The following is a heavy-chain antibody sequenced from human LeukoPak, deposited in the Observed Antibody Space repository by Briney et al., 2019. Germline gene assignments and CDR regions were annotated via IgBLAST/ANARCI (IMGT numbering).Heavy chain of an antibody. Sequence: PGGSLRLSCAASGFTFTNAGIHWVRLAAGKGLEWVSFISHDGTNKYYSDSVDGRFTVSRLNSQDTVYLQMTDLRLDDTATYYCASEDVDTGDFWGQGTLVTVSS. V-gene: IGHV3-30*01. CDR1: GFTFTNAG. CDR2: ISHDGTNK. J-gene: IGHJ4*02. D-gene: IGHD5-18*01. CDR3: ASEDVDTGDF.